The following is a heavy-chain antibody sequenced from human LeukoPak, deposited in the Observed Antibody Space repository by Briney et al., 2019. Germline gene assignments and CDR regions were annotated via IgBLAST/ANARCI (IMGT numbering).Heavy chain of an antibody. CDR2: ISYSGSNI. D-gene: IGHD4-11*01. CDR3: ARGLTT. CDR1: GFTFSSYW. J-gene: IGHJ4*02. Sequence: PGGSLRLSCAASGFTFSSYWMHWVRQAPGKGLEWVSYISYSGSNIYYADSVKGRFIISRDNAKNSLYLQMNSLRAEDKAVYYCARGLTTGGQGTLVTVSS. V-gene: IGHV3-48*04.